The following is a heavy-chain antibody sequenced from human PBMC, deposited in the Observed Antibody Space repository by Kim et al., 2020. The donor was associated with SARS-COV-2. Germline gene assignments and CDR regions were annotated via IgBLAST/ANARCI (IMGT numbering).Heavy chain of an antibody. CDR3: ARDHHSSGWYYYFDY. CDR1: GFTFSSYW. D-gene: IGHD6-19*01. J-gene: IGHJ4*02. CDR2: IKQDGSEK. Sequence: GGSLRLSCAASGFTFSSYWMSWVRQAPGKGLEWVANIKQDGSEKYYVDSVKGRFTISRDNAKNSLYLQMNSLRAEDTAVYYCARDHHSSGWYYYFDYWGQGPLVTVSS. V-gene: IGHV3-7*05.